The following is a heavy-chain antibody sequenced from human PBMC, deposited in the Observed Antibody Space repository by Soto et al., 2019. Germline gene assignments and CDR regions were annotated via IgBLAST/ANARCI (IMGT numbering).Heavy chain of an antibody. V-gene: IGHV4-4*02. Sequence: SETLSLTCAVSGGSISSSNWWSWVRQPPGKGLEWIGEIYHSGSTNYNPSFKSRVTISVDKSKNHSSLKLTSVTAADTAVYYCARRYGASFDYWGQGTLATVSS. CDR2: IYHSGST. J-gene: IGHJ4*02. CDR1: GGSISSSNW. CDR3: ARRYGASFDY. D-gene: IGHD4-17*01.